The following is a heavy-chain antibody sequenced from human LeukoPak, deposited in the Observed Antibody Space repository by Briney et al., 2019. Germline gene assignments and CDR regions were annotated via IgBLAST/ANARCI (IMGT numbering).Heavy chain of an antibody. CDR2: ISSSSSYI. CDR1: GFTFSSYS. Sequence: PGGSLRLSCAASGFTFSSYSMNWVRQAPGKGLEWVSSISSSSSYIYNADSVKGRFTTSRDNAKNTLFLQMNSLRGEDSAVYYCATDREGDPSAYYLVGGQGTLITVSS. D-gene: IGHD3-22*01. V-gene: IGHV3-21*04. CDR3: ATDREGDPSAYYLV. J-gene: IGHJ4*02.